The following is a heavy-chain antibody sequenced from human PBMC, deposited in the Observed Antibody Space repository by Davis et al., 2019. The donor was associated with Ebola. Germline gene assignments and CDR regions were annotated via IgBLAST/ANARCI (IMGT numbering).Heavy chain of an antibody. J-gene: IGHJ4*02. Sequence: GGSLRLSCAASGFTFSGSAMHWVRQASGKGLEWVGRIRSKANSSATAYAASVKGRFTISRDDSKNTAYLQMNSLKTEDTAVYYCTSRRDGGNSNYWGQGTLVTVSS. CDR1: GFTFSGSA. CDR2: IRSKANSSAT. CDR3: TSRRDGGNSNY. V-gene: IGHV3-73*01. D-gene: IGHD4-23*01.